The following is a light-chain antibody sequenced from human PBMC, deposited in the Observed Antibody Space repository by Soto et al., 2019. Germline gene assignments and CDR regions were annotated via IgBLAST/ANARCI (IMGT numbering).Light chain of an antibody. CDR2: GAS. V-gene: IGKV3-20*01. Sequence: EIVLTQSPGTLSLSPGERDTLSCRASQSVSSSYLAWYQQKPGQAPRLLIYGASSRATGIPDRFSGSGSGTDFTLTISILEPEDFAVYYCQQYGSSPPRYTFGQGTKLEIK. CDR1: QSVSSSY. J-gene: IGKJ2*01. CDR3: QQYGSSPPRYT.